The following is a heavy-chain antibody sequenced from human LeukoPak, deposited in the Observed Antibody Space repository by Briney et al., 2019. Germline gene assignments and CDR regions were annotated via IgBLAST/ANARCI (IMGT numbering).Heavy chain of an antibody. CDR3: ARGERYSSSWYHRRGWFDP. D-gene: IGHD6-13*01. V-gene: IGHV4-38-2*02. Sequence: PSETLSLTCTVSGYSISSGYYWGWIRQPPGKGLEWIGSIYHSGSTYYNPSLKSRVTISVDTSKNQFSLKLSSVTAADTAVYYCARGERYSSSWYHRRGWFDPWGQGTLVTVSS. CDR2: IYHSGST. J-gene: IGHJ5*02. CDR1: GYSISSGYY.